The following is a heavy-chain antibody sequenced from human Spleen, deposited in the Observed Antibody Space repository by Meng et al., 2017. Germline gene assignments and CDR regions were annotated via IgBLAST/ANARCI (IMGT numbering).Heavy chain of an antibody. J-gene: IGHJ4*01. Sequence: GSLRLSCTVSGGSVNSYYWSWVRQPPGMGLEWIGYVYSSGSTNYNPSLESRVTLSVDTSKNQFSLKLTSVTAADTAVYYCARVSGSYRWYFDHWGHGNQV. CDR1: GGSVNSYY. CDR3: ARVSGSYRWYFDH. V-gene: IGHV4-59*02. D-gene: IGHD1-26*01. CDR2: VYSSGST.